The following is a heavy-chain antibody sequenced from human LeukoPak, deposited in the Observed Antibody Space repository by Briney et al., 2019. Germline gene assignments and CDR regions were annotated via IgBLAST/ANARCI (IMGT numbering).Heavy chain of an antibody. Sequence: SQTLSLTCDIFGDSVSSSTTGWNWIRQSPSRGLEWLGRTYYRSKWYYDYAESVKSRITINPDTSKNQFSLQLNSVTPEDTAVYYCARGGGKLDYWGQGTLVTVSS. CDR3: ARGGGKLDY. V-gene: IGHV6-1*01. D-gene: IGHD3-10*01. CDR2: TYYRSKWYY. J-gene: IGHJ4*02. CDR1: GDSVSSSTTG.